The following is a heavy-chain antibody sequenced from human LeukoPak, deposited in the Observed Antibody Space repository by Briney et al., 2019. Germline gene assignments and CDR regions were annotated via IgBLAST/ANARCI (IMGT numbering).Heavy chain of an antibody. J-gene: IGHJ4*02. Sequence: GALRLSCIASGFSLSGYAMSWVRQAPGKGLEWVSAISGGGDSAYYADSVQGRFTISRDNSKNTLYLQMNSLRAEDTAVYYCPRKYDSSGYFDYWGQGTLVTVSS. V-gene: IGHV3-23*01. CDR3: PRKYDSSGYFDY. CDR2: ISGGGDSA. D-gene: IGHD3-22*01. CDR1: GFSLSGYA.